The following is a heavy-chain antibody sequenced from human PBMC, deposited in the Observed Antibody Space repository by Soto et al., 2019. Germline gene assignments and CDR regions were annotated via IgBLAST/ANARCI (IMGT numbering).Heavy chain of an antibody. CDR3: TRTSSGQFSPDDAFDI. CDR2: IRSKAYGGTT. Sequence: GGSLRLSCTASGFTFGDYGMSWFRQAPGKGLEWVGFIRSKAYGGTTEYAASVKGRFTISRDDSKSIAYLQMNSLKTEDTAFYYCTRTSSGQFSPDDAFDIWGQGTMVTVSS. CDR1: GFTFGDYG. J-gene: IGHJ3*02. D-gene: IGHD3-22*01. V-gene: IGHV3-49*03.